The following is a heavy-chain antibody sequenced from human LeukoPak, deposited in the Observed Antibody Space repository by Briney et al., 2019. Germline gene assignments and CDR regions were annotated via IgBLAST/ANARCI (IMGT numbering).Heavy chain of an antibody. Sequence: SETLSLTCTVSGGSISSSSSYWGWIRQPPGKGLEWIGSIYYSGSTYYNPSLKSRVTISVDTSKNQFSLKLSSVTAADTAVYYCASHYYGSGSYYNSPVYWGQGTLVTVSS. CDR2: IYYSGST. CDR3: ASHYYGSGSYYNSPVY. D-gene: IGHD3-10*01. CDR1: GGSISSSSSY. V-gene: IGHV4-39*01. J-gene: IGHJ4*02.